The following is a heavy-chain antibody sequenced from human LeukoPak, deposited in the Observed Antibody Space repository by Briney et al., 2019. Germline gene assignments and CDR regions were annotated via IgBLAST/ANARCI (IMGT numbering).Heavy chain of an antibody. CDR2: IYSAGST. J-gene: IGHJ4*02. CDR1: EFTVNNNY. CDR3: AGGLRSGLIDY. Sequence: GGSLRLSCAASEFTVNNNYMSWVRQAPGKGLEWVSTIYSAGSTNCADSVKGRFTISRDNSKNTMYLQMNSLRAEDTAVYYCAGGLRSGLIDYWGQGTLVTVSS. V-gene: IGHV3-53*01. D-gene: IGHD4-17*01.